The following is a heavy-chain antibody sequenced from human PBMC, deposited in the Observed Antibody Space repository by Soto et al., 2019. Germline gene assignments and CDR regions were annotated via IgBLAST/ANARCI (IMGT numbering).Heavy chain of an antibody. Sequence: GGSLRLSCAASGFIFSDHYMDWVRQAPGKGLEWVARTRKKANSYTTEYAASVKGRFTISRDDSKNSLYLQMNSLKTEDTAVYYCVRGSYSDGNWYCGDYWGQGTLVTVSS. CDR2: TRKKANSYTT. J-gene: IGHJ4*02. D-gene: IGHD2-15*01. CDR3: VRGSYSDGNWYCGDY. CDR1: GFIFSDHY. V-gene: IGHV3-72*01.